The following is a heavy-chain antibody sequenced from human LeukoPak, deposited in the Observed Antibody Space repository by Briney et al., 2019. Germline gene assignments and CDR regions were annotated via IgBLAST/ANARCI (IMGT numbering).Heavy chain of an antibody. Sequence: HPGGSLRLSCATSGLTFRTTWMHWVRQAPGTGLMWVSRMNGEGTTIDYADSVKGRFTVSRAYAKNTLFLQMNNVRTEDTVLYFWGTARNIPFEYCGQGSLVIVSA. D-gene: IGHD1/OR15-1a*01. CDR1: GLTFRTTW. J-gene: IGHJ4*02. CDR3: GTARNIPFEY. V-gene: IGHV3-74*01. CDR2: MNGEGTTI.